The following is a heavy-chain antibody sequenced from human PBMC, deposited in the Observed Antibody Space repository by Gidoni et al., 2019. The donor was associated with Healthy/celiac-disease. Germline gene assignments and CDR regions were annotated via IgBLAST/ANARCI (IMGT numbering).Heavy chain of an antibody. D-gene: IGHD5-18*01. V-gene: IGHV3-30*18. CDR1: GFTFSSYG. J-gene: IGHJ6*02. CDR2: ISYDGSNK. Sequence: QVQLVESGGGVVQPGRSLRLSCAASGFTFSSYGMHWVRQAPGKGLEWVAVISYDGSNKYYADSVKGRFTISRDNSKNTLYLQMNSLRAEDTAVYYCAKDLCDGKIQLRPCPYGMDVWGQGTTVTVSS. CDR3: AKDLCDGKIQLRPCPYGMDV.